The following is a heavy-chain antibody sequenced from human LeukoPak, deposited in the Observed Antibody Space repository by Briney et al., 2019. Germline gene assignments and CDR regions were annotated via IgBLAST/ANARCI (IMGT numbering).Heavy chain of an antibody. CDR3: ASSEYCSSTSCSESWFDP. CDR1: GYSISSGYY. D-gene: IGHD2-2*01. V-gene: IGHV4-38-2*01. Sequence: PSETLSLTCAVSGYSISSGYYCGWIRQPPGKGLEWIGSIYHSGSTYYNPSLKSRVTISVDTSKNQFSLKLSSVTAADTAVYYCASSEYCSSTSCSESWFDPWGQGTLVTVSS. J-gene: IGHJ5*02. CDR2: IYHSGST.